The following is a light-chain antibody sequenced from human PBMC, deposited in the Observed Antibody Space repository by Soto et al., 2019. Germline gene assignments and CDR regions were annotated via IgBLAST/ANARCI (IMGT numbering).Light chain of an antibody. V-gene: IGKV3D-15*01. CDR3: QQYNNWPLT. J-gene: IGKJ4*01. Sequence: IVMTHSPATLSVSPCERATLSSSASQTLRRTYIAWYQQKPGQAPRLLICDASTRAAGFPARFSGSGSGTEFTLTISSLQSEDFGVYYCQQYNNWPLTFGGGTKVDIK. CDR2: DAS. CDR1: QTLRRT.